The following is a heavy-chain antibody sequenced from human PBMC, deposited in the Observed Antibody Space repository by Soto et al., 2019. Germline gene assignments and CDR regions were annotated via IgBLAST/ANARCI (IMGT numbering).Heavy chain of an antibody. J-gene: IGHJ5*02. Sequence: SETLSLTCTVSGGSISSYYWSWIRQPPGKGLEWIGYIYYSGSTNYSPSLKSRVTISVDTSKNQFSLKLSSVTAADTAVYYCASLRGGDFWSGYYTRWFDPWGQGTLVTVSS. CDR3: ASLRGGDFWSGYYTRWFDP. D-gene: IGHD3-3*01. CDR1: GGSISSYY. CDR2: IYYSGST. V-gene: IGHV4-59*08.